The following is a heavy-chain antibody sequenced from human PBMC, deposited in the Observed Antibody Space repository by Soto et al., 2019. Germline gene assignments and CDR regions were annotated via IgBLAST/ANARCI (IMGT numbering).Heavy chain of an antibody. V-gene: IGHV4-59*11. CDR2: IHYTGST. CDR3: ARYTGSYYSY. CDR1: GGPISGHY. J-gene: IGHJ4*02. D-gene: IGHD1-26*01. Sequence: QVQLQESGPGLVKPSETLSLTCTVSGGPISGHYWSWVRQPLGKGLEWIGCIHYTGSTDYNPSLKSRVTISVDTSNNRFSLNLISVTAADTAVYYCARYTGSYYSYWGQGTLVTVSS.